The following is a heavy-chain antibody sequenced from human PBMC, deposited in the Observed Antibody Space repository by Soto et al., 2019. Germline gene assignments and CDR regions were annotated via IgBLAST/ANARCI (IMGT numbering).Heavy chain of an antibody. Sequence: QVQLVESGGGVVQPGRSLRRSCAASGFTFSSYGMHWVRQAPGKGLEWVAVIWYDGSNKYYADSVKGRFTISRDNSKNTLYLQMNSLRAEDTAVYYCAREEIRWLHFDYWGQGTLVTVSS. J-gene: IGHJ4*02. CDR3: AREEIRWLHFDY. CDR1: GFTFSSYG. V-gene: IGHV3-33*01. D-gene: IGHD4-17*01. CDR2: IWYDGSNK.